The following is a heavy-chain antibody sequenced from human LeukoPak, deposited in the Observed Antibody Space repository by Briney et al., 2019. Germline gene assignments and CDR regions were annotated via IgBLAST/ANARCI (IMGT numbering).Heavy chain of an antibody. V-gene: IGHV3-11*04. CDR1: GFTFSDYY. Sequence: GGSLRLSCAASGFTFSDYYMSWIRQAPGKGLEWVSYISSSGSTIYYADSVKGRFTISRDNAKNSLYLQMNSLRAEDTAVYYCARDIPFGSSWYAYWGQGTLVTVSS. CDR2: ISSSGSTI. D-gene: IGHD6-13*01. CDR3: ARDIPFGSSWYAY. J-gene: IGHJ4*02.